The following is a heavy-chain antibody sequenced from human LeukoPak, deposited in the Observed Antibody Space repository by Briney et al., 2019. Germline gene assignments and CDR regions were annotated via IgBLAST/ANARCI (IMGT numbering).Heavy chain of an antibody. V-gene: IGHV3-30*04. CDR1: GFTFSSYA. CDR2: ISYDGSNK. J-gene: IGHJ4*02. Sequence: GGSLRLSCAASGFTFSSYAMHWVRQAPGKGLEWVAVISYDGSNKYYADSVKGRFTNSRDNSKNTLYLQMNSLRAEDTAVYYCARDFFDYWGQGTLVTVSS. CDR3: ARDFFDY.